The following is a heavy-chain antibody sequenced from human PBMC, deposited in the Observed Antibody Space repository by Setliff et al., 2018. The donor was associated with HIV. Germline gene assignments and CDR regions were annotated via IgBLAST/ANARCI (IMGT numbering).Heavy chain of an antibody. J-gene: IGHJ3*01. D-gene: IGHD4-17*01. CDR1: GDSITHYY. CDR3: ARQITSVTPEMLVVNDAFYV. Sequence: SETLSLTCSVSGDSITHYYWNWIRKPHGKGLEWIGNIFDSENNNYNPSLKSRVSMSVDTSKNQFSLGLTSVTAADTAVYYCARQITSVTPEMLVVNDAFYVLGHGKMVTVSS. V-gene: IGHV4-59*01. CDR2: IFDSENN.